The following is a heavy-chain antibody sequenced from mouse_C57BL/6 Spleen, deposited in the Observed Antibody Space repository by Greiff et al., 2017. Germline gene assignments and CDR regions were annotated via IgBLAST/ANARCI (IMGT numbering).Heavy chain of an antibody. V-gene: IGHV5-12*01. CDR2: ISNGGGST. D-gene: IGHD1-1*01. Sequence: EVMLVESGGGLVQPGGSLKLSCAASGFTFSDYYMYWVRQTPEKRLEWVAYISNGGGSTYYPDTVKGRFTISRDNAKNTLYLQMSRLKSEDTAMYYCARQGDYYGSSYWYFDVWGTGTTVTVSS. J-gene: IGHJ1*03. CDR1: GFTFSDYY. CDR3: ARQGDYYGSSYWYFDV.